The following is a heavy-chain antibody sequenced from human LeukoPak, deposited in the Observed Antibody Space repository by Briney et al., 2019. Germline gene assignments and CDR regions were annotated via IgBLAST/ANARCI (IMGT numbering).Heavy chain of an antibody. D-gene: IGHD4-17*01. V-gene: IGHV1-69*13. CDR3: ARGRSHYMDV. CDR2: IIPIFGTA. J-gene: IGHJ6*03. CDR1: GGTFNNYA. Sequence: ASVKVSCKASGGTFNNYAISWVRQAPGHGLEWMGGIIPIFGTANCAQKFQGRVTITADESTSTAYMELSSLRSEDTAVYYCARGRSHYMDVWGKGTTVTVSS.